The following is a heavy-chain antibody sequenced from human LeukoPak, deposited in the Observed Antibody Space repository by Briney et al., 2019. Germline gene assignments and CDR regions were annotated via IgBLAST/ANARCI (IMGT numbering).Heavy chain of an antibody. V-gene: IGHV3-9*01. J-gene: IGHJ4*02. CDR3: AKDYTPDYGGNSCFIDY. Sequence: TGGSLRLSCAASGFTFDDYAMHWVRQAPGKGLEWVSGISWNSGSIGYADSVKGRFTISRDNAKNSLYLQMNSLRAEDTALYYSAKDYTPDYGGNSCFIDYWGQGTLVTVSS. CDR1: GFTFDDYA. D-gene: IGHD4-23*01. CDR2: ISWNSGSI.